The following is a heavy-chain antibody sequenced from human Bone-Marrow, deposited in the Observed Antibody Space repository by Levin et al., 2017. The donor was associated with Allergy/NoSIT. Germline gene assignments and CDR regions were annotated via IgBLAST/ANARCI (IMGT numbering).Heavy chain of an antibody. CDR2: IMDDSERT. V-gene: IGHV3-23*01. J-gene: IGHJ4*02. D-gene: IGHD6-19*01. Sequence: PGGSLRLSCTASGFQFARYAMSWVRRAPGRGLEWVSAIMDDSERTYYADSVKGRFTISRDNSKNTLYLQVSSLRAEDTAVYYCVKLDFSPHYSNGWYTLFDSWGQGTLVTVSS. CDR1: GFQFARYA. CDR3: VKLDFSPHYSNGWYTLFDS.